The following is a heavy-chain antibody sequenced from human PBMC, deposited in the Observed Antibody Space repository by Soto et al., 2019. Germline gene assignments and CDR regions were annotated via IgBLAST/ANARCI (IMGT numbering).Heavy chain of an antibody. D-gene: IGHD3-16*01. J-gene: IGHJ3*02. CDR1: GGSNSSYY. V-gene: IGHV4-59*08. Sequence: SETLSLTCTVSGGSNSSYYRSWIRQPPGKVLEWIGYIYYNGDTNHNPPLKSRVTMSVDTSKNQLSLRLSSVTAADTAVYFCAKSTSAFDIWGQGTMVTVSS. CDR3: AKSTSAFDI. CDR2: IYYNGDT.